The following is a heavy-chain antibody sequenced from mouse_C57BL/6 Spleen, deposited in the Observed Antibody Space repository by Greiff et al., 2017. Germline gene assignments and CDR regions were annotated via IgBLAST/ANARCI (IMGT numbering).Heavy chain of an antibody. Sequence: VQLQQSGPELVKPGDSVKISCKASGYSFTSYFMNWVMQSHGQSLEWIGRINPYNGDTFYNQKFKGKATLTVDKSSSTAHMELRSLTSEDSAVYYCARSPGYFDVWGTGTTVTVSS. J-gene: IGHJ1*03. V-gene: IGHV1-20*01. CDR1: GYSFTSYF. CDR2: INPYNGDT. CDR3: ARSPGYFDV.